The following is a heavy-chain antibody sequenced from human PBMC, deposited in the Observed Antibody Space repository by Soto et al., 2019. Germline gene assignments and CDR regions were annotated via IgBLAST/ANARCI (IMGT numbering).Heavy chain of an antibody. CDR2: IYYSGST. J-gene: IGHJ4*02. CDR1: VGSISSYY. D-gene: IGHD2-2*01. V-gene: IGHV4-59*01. CDR3: ARYYCSSTTCYYFDY. Sequence: PSETLSLTCTVSVGSISSYYWSWIRQPPGKGLEWIGYIYYSGSTNYNPSLKSRVTISIDTSKNQFSLKLSSVTAADTAVYYCARYYCSSTTCYYFDYWGQGTLVTVSP.